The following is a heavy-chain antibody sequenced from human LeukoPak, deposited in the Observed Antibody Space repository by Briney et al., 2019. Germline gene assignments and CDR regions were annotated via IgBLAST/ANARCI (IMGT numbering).Heavy chain of an antibody. CDR3: ARSFIQGAGLDY. J-gene: IGHJ4*02. CDR1: GYTFTGYY. V-gene: IGHV1-2*02. CDR2: INPNSGGT. D-gene: IGHD5-18*01. Sequence: ASVKVSCKASGYTFTGYYMHWVRQAPGQGLEWVGWINPNSGGTDYAQKFQGRVTMTRDTSISTAYMELSRLRSDDTAVYYCARSFIQGAGLDYWGQGTLVTVSS.